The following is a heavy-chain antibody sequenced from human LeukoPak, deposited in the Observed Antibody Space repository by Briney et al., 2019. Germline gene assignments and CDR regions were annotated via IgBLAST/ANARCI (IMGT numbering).Heavy chain of an antibody. Sequence: GGSLRLSCATSGFIFSTYSMNWVRQAPGKGLEWVSSISGTSTYINYAGSVRGRFTISRDNAKNSLYLQMNSLRAGDTAVYYCARDKGSGWFDCDYWGQGTLVTVSS. V-gene: IGHV3-21*01. D-gene: IGHD6-19*01. J-gene: IGHJ4*02. CDR2: ISGTSTYI. CDR1: GFIFSTYS. CDR3: ARDKGSGWFDCDY.